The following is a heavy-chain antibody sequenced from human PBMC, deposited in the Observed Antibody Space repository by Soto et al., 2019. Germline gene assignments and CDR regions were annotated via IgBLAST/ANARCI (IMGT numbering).Heavy chain of an antibody. CDR3: TTVPAAAGKVDIFDYYGMDV. Sequence: GGSLRLSCAASGFTFSNAWMSWVRQAPGKGLEWVGRIKSKTDGGTTDYAAPVKGRFTISRDDSKNTLYLQMNSLKTEDTAVYYCTTVPAAAGKVDIFDYYGMDVWGQGTTVTVSS. V-gene: IGHV3-15*01. D-gene: IGHD6-13*01. CDR2: IKSKTDGGTT. J-gene: IGHJ6*02. CDR1: GFTFSNAW.